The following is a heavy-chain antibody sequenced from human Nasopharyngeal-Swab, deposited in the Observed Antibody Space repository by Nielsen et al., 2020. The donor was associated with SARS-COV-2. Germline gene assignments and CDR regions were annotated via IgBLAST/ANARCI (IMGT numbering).Heavy chain of an antibody. CDR2: ISSSGSTI. V-gene: IGHV3-11*04. J-gene: IGHJ3*02. CDR1: GFTVSDYY. Sequence: GGSLRLSCAASGFTVSDYYMSWIRQAPGKGLEWVSYISSSGSTIYYADSVKGRLTISRDNAKNSLYLQMNSLRAEDTAVYYCASSQAYHWNDSDAFDIWGQGTMVTVSS. CDR3: ASSQAYHWNDSDAFDI. D-gene: IGHD1-1*01.